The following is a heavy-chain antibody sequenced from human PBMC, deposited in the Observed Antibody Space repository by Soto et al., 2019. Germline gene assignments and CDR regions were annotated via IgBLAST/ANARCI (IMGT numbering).Heavy chain of an antibody. V-gene: IGHV3-30*18. Sequence: QVQLVESGGGVVQPGRSLRLSCAASGFTFSSYGMHWVRQAPGKGLGWVAVISYDGSNKYYADSVKGRFTTSRDNSKNTLYLQMNRLRAEDTAVYYCAKDQRRGVRGAITYYYGMDVWGQGTTVTVSS. D-gene: IGHD3-10*01. J-gene: IGHJ6*02. CDR2: ISYDGSNK. CDR1: GFTFSSYG. CDR3: AKDQRRGVRGAITYYYGMDV.